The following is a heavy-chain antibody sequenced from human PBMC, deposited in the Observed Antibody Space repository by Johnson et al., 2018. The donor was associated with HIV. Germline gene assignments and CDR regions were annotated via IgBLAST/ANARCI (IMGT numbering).Heavy chain of an antibody. V-gene: IGHV3-64*01. D-gene: IGHD3-22*01. CDR1: GFTFSSYA. CDR2: ISSNGGST. J-gene: IGHJ3*02. Sequence: EVQLVESGGGLVQPGGSPRLSCAASGFTFSSYAMHWVRQAPGKGLEYVSAISSNGGSTYYANSVKGRFTISRDNSKNTLYLQMGSLRAEDMAVYYCARVGSYYYDSSGSALGAFDIWGQGTMVTVSS. CDR3: ARVGSYYYDSSGSALGAFDI.